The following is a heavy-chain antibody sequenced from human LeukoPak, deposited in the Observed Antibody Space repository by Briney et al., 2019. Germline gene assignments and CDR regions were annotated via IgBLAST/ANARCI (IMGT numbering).Heavy chain of an antibody. CDR3: AKERVTDYGDHWYFDL. D-gene: IGHD4-17*01. Sequence: GRSLRLSCAASGFTFSSYGMHWVRQAPGKGLEWVAVIWYDGSNKYYADSVKGGFTISRDNSKNTLYLQMNSPRAVCTPVYYCAKERVTDYGDHWYFDLWGRGTLVTVSS. J-gene: IGHJ2*01. CDR2: IWYDGSNK. V-gene: IGHV3-33*06. CDR1: GFTFSSYG.